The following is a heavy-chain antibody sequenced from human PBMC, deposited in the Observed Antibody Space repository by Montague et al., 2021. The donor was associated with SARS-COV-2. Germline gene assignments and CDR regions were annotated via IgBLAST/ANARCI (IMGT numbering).Heavy chain of an antibody. CDR2: IFWDDDK. D-gene: IGHD4-23*01. CDR3: AHKVKWELYYFDY. J-gene: IGHJ4*02. Sequence: PALVKPTQTLTLTCTVPGFSLSTSGEGVGWIRQPPGKALEWLALIFWDDDKRYSPSLKNRVTITKDTSKNQVVLRMTNMDPLDTATYYCAHKVKWELYYFDYWGQGTLVTVSP. V-gene: IGHV2-5*02. CDR1: GFSLSTSGEG.